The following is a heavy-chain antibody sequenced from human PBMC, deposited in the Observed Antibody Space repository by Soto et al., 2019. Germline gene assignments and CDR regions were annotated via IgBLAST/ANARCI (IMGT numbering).Heavy chain of an antibody. CDR1: GGSISSSSYY. V-gene: IGHV4-39*01. Sequence: ASETLSLTCTVSGGSISSSSYYWGWIRQPPGKGLEWIGSIYYSGSTYYNPSLKSRVTISVDTSKNQFSLKLSSVTAADTAVYYCARLPEGTIFGVVTGYYFDYWGQGTLVTVSS. D-gene: IGHD3-3*01. J-gene: IGHJ4*02. CDR2: IYYSGST. CDR3: ARLPEGTIFGVVTGYYFDY.